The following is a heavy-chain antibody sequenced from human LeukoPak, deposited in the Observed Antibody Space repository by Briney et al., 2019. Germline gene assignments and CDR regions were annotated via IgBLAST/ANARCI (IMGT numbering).Heavy chain of an antibody. CDR2: IYYRGST. J-gene: IGHJ4*02. D-gene: IGHD4-17*01. Sequence: SDTLALTCTVSGGPVSSGSYYWSWIRQPPAKGLEWNGYIYYRGSTNYNPSLKSRVTISVDTSKNQFSLKLSSVTAADTAIYYCARDYGDYGNDYWGQGILVTVSS. CDR3: ARDYGDYGNDY. CDR1: GGPVSSGSYY. V-gene: IGHV4-61*01.